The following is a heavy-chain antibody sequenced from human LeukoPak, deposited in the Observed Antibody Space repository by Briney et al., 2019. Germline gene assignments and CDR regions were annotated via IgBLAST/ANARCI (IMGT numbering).Heavy chain of an antibody. V-gene: IGHV4-31*03. CDR1: GGSISSGGYY. CDR2: IYYSGST. D-gene: IGHD1-14*01. Sequence: SQTLALTCTVSGGSISSGGYYWSWIRQPPGKGLEWIGYIYYSGSTYYNPSLKSRVTISVDTSKNQFSLKLSSVTAADTAVYYCARETTYQYYYYMDVWGKGTTVTVSS. CDR3: ARETTYQYYYYMDV. J-gene: IGHJ6*03.